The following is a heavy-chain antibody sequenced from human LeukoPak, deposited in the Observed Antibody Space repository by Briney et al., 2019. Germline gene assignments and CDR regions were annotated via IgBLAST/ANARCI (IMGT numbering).Heavy chain of an antibody. J-gene: IGHJ5*02. Sequence: SETLSLTCTVSGGSISSYYWSWIRQPPGKGLEWIGYIYYSGSTNYNPSLKSRVTISVDTSKNQFSLKLSSVTAANTAVYYCARIRAITNWFDPWGQGTLVTVSS. CDR3: ARIRAITNWFDP. V-gene: IGHV4-59*01. CDR1: GGSISSYY. D-gene: IGHD2-8*01. CDR2: IYYSGST.